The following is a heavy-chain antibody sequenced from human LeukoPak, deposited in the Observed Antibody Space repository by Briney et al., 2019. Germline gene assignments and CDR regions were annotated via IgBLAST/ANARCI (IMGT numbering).Heavy chain of an antibody. J-gene: IGHJ4*02. Sequence: ASVKVSCKASGYTFTSYGISWVRQAPGQGLEWMGWISAYNGNTNYARKLQGRVTMTTDASTSTAYMELRSLRSDDTAVYYCARLGHTMNYYDSSGYYPLDYWGQGTLVTVSS. D-gene: IGHD3-22*01. V-gene: IGHV1-18*01. CDR1: GYTFTSYG. CDR2: ISAYNGNT. CDR3: ARLGHTMNYYDSSGYYPLDY.